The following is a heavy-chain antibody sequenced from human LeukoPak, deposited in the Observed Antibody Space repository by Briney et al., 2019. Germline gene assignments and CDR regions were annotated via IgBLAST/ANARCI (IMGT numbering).Heavy chain of an antibody. D-gene: IGHD6-19*01. CDR2: ISSSGSTI. J-gene: IGHJ4*02. Sequence: PGGSLRLSCAASGFTFSSYEMNWVRQAPGKGLEWVSYISSSGSTIYYADSVKGRFTISRDNAKNSLYLQMNSLRAEDTAVYYCARDVAVAGHRFDYWGQGTLVTVSS. CDR3: ARDVAVAGHRFDY. CDR1: GFTFSSYE. V-gene: IGHV3-48*03.